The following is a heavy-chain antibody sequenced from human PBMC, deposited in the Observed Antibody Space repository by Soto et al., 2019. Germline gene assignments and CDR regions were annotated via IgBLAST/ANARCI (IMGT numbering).Heavy chain of an antibody. Sequence: QVQLRESGPGLVEPSQTLSLTCTASGDPINTFSYFWSWIRQHPQKGLEWIGYVHSTGHTYYNPSLETRVTISIDTSQNKFSLDLDSLTAADSAVYYCARRGTYYFDYWGQGIRVTVSS. V-gene: IGHV4-31*03. CDR1: GDPINTFSYF. D-gene: IGHD5-12*01. CDR3: ARRGTYYFDY. CDR2: VHSTGHT. J-gene: IGHJ4*02.